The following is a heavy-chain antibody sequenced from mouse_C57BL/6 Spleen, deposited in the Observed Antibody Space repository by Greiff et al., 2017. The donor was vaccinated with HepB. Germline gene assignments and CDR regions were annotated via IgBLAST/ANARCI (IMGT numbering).Heavy chain of an antibody. CDR3: ARGGYDSGYYAMDY. J-gene: IGHJ4*01. CDR2: IYPGDGDT. Sequence: QVQLQQSGAELVKPGASVKISCKASGYAFSSYWMNWVKQRPGKGLEWIGQIYPGDGDTNDNGKFKGKATLTADKSSSTAYMQLSSLTSEDSAVYFCARGGYDSGYYAMDYWGQGTSVTVSS. CDR1: GYAFSSYW. D-gene: IGHD2-2*01. V-gene: IGHV1-80*01.